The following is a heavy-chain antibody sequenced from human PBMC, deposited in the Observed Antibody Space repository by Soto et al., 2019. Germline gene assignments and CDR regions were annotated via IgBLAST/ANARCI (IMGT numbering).Heavy chain of an antibody. V-gene: IGHV3-33*01. J-gene: IGHJ4*02. Sequence: QVQLVESGGGAVQPGRSLRLSCAASGFTFSTYGMHWVRQAPGKGLEWVAVIGYDGSNKYYADSVKGRFTISRDNSKNTLYLQMNSLRAEDTAVYYCASPGRYCSSTSCYGGLDYWGQGTLVTVSS. CDR2: IGYDGSNK. D-gene: IGHD2-2*01. CDR1: GFTFSTYG. CDR3: ASPGRYCSSTSCYGGLDY.